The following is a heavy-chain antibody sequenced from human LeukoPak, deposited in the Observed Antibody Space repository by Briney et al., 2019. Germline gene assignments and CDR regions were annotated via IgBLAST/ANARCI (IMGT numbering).Heavy chain of an antibody. D-gene: IGHD4-17*01. Sequence: GGSLRLSCAASGFTFTSYSMNWVRQAPGKGLEWVSTISGGGGSTYYADSVKGRFTISRDNSKNALYLQVNSLRAEDTAVYYCARGYGDYDNWFDPWGQGTLVTVSS. V-gene: IGHV3-23*01. CDR2: ISGGGGST. J-gene: IGHJ5*02. CDR1: GFTFTSYS. CDR3: ARGYGDYDNWFDP.